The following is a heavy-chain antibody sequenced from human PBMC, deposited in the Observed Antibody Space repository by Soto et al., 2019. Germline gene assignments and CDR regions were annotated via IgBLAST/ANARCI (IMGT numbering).Heavy chain of an antibody. D-gene: IGHD6-19*01. CDR3: ARDRAGSGWFRFGY. J-gene: IGHJ4*02. CDR2: ISAYNGDT. Sequence: QVQLVQSGAEVKKPGASVKVSCKASGYTFNKYSISWVRQAPGQGLEWMGWISAYNGDTNYAQQLQGRVTLTTDTSTSTADMERRNRRSDATAMDYCARDRAGSGWFRFGYWGQGTLVTVSS. CDR1: GYTFNKYS. V-gene: IGHV1-18*01.